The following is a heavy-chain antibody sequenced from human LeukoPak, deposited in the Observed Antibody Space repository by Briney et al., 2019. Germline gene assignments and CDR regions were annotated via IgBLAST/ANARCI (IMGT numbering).Heavy chain of an antibody. Sequence: GGSLRLSCAASDFSFITYAMSWVRQAPGKGLEWVSAISGSGGSTYYADSVKGRFTISRDNSKNTLYLQMNSLRAEDTAVYYCAKDRTTVTTEIDYWGQGTLVTVSS. CDR2: ISGSGGST. J-gene: IGHJ4*02. CDR1: DFSFITYA. CDR3: AKDRTTVTTEIDY. V-gene: IGHV3-23*01. D-gene: IGHD4-17*01.